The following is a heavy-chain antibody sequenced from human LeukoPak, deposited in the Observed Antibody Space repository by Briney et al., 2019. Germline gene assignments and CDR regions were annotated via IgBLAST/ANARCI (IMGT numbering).Heavy chain of an antibody. V-gene: IGHV4-59*08. J-gene: IGHJ6*02. CDR3: ARHSDRWRYAMDV. CDR1: GGSISFY. CDR2: IYQSGST. D-gene: IGHD1-26*01. Sequence: SETLFLTCTVSGGSISFYWSWFRQSPGKGLEWIGQIYQSGSTDYNPSLRSRVTISRDTSKNQFSLQLTSVTAADTAVYYCARHSDRWRYAMDVWGQGTTVTVSS.